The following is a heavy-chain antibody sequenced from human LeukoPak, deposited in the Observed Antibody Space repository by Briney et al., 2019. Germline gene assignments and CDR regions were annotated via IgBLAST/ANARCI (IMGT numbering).Heavy chain of an antibody. D-gene: IGHD1-1*01. V-gene: IGHV4-30-2*01. CDR3: ARDYMTTAYMDV. J-gene: IGHJ6*03. CDR1: GGSISSGSYY. CDR2: IYHSGST. Sequence: SETLSLTCTVSGGSISSGSYYWSWIRQPPGKGLEWIGYIYHSGSTYYNPSLKSRVTISVDRSKNQFSLKLSSVTAADTAVYYCARDYMTTAYMDVWGKGTTVTVPS.